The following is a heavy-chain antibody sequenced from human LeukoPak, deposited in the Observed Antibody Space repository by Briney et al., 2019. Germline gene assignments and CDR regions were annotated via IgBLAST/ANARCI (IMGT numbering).Heavy chain of an antibody. CDR2: VSLSGLT. Sequence: SETLSLACGVSGGSITSTNWWSWVRQPPGQGLEWIGEVSLSGLTNYNPSLSSRVIMALDTSKNHLSLHLTSVTAADTAVYYCSRENGAFSPFGYWGQGYLVTVLS. CDR1: GGSITSTNW. D-gene: IGHD2-8*01. J-gene: IGHJ4*02. CDR3: SRENGAFSPFGY. V-gene: IGHV4-4*02.